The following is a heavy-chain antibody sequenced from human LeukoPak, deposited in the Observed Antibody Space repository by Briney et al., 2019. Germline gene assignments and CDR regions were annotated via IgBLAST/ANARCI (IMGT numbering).Heavy chain of an antibody. D-gene: IGHD6-13*01. CDR2: IYCSGST. Sequence: SETLSLTCTVSGGSISSYYWSWIRQPPGKGLEWIGYIYCSGSTNYNPSLKSRVTISVDTSKNQFSLKLSSVTAADTAVYYCARDLLAAAGRYNWFDPWGQGTLVTVSS. V-gene: IGHV4-59*01. J-gene: IGHJ5*02. CDR1: GGSISSYY. CDR3: ARDLLAAAGRYNWFDP.